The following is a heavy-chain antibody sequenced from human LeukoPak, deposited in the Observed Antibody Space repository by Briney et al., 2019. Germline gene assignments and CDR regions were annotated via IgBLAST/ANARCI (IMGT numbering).Heavy chain of an antibody. V-gene: IGHV3-30*18. Sequence: GGSLRLSCAASGFTFRNYVIHWVRQAPGKGLEWVAVISYDGSNKYYADSVKGRFTISRDNSKNTLYLQMNSLRAEDTAVYYCAKDDTSCYVGPCYYYGMDVWGQGTTVTVSS. CDR1: GFTFRNYV. J-gene: IGHJ6*02. CDR2: ISYDGSNK. CDR3: AKDDTSCYVGPCYYYGMDV. D-gene: IGHD2-2*01.